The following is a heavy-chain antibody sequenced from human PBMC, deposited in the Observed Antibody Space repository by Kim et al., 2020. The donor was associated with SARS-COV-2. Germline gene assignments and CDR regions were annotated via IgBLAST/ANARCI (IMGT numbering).Heavy chain of an antibody. CDR2: IYYSGST. CDR1: GGSISSGGYY. CDR3: ARVCRCCSSTSCYKNYYYGMDV. V-gene: IGHV4-31*03. Sequence: SETLSLTCTVSGGSISSGGYYWSWIRQHPGKGLEWIGYIYYSGSTYYNPSLKSRVTISVDTSKNQFSLKLSSVTAADTAVYYCARVCRCCSSTSCYKNYYYGMDVWGQGTTVTVSS. D-gene: IGHD2-2*02. J-gene: IGHJ6*02.